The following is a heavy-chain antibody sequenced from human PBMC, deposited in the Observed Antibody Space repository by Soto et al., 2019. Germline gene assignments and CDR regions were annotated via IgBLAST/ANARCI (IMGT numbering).Heavy chain of an antibody. J-gene: IGHJ2*01. V-gene: IGHV4-31*03. CDR3: ASYSSGWGWYFDL. CDR2: IYYSGST. D-gene: IGHD6-19*01. CDR1: GGSISSGGYY. Sequence: SETLSLTCTVSGGSISSGGYYWSWIRQHPGKGLEWIGYIYYSGSTYYNPSLKSRVTISVDTSKNQFSLKLSSVTAADTAVYYCASYSSGWGWYFDLWGRGTLVTVSS.